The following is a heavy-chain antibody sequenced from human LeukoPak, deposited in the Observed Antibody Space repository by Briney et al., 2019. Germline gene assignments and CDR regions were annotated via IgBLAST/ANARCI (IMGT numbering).Heavy chain of an antibody. Sequence: SETLSFTCAVYGGSFSGYYWSWIRQPPGKGLEWIGEINHSGSTNYNPSLKSRVTISVDTSKNQFSLKLSSVTAADTAVYYCARTQIYGSGSYYIGNYYYYGMDVWGKGTTVTVSS. D-gene: IGHD3-10*01. CDR1: GGSFSGYY. J-gene: IGHJ6*04. CDR3: ARTQIYGSGSYYIGNYYYYGMDV. CDR2: INHSGST. V-gene: IGHV4-34*01.